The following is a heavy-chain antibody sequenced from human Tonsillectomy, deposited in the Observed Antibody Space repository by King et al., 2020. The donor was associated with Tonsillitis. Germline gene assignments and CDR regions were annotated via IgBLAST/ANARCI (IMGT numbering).Heavy chain of an antibody. V-gene: IGHV3-9*01. D-gene: IGHD1-14*01. Sequence: VQLVESGGGLVQPGRSLRLSCAASGFTFDDYAMHWVRQAPGKGLEWVAGISWNSGSIGYADSVKGRFTISRDNAKNSLYLQMNSLRAEDTALYYCAKGTSNRNRVGYYYYGMDVCGQGTTVTVSS. J-gene: IGHJ6*02. CDR1: GFTFDDYA. CDR3: AKGTSNRNRVGYYYYGMDV. CDR2: ISWNSGSI.